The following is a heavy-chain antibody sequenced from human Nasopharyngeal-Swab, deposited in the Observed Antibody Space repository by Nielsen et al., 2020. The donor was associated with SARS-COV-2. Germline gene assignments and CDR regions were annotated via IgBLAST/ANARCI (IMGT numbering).Heavy chain of an antibody. J-gene: IGHJ4*02. V-gene: IGHV4-34*01. CDR1: GGSFSCYY. CDR2: INHSGST. Sequence: GSLRLSCAVYGGSFSCYYWSWIRQPPGKGLEWIGEINHSGSTNYNPSLKSRVTISVDTSKNQFSLKLSSVTAADTAVYYGARGRERLPHFDYWGQGTLVTVSS. CDR3: ARGRERLPHFDY. D-gene: IGHD6-25*01.